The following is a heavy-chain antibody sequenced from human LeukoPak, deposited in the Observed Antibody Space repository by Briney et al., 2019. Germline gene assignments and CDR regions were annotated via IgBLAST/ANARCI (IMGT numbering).Heavy chain of an antibody. Sequence: ASVKVSCKASGGTFSSYAISWVRQAPGQGLEWMGRIIPILGIANYAQKFQGRVTITADKYTSTAYMELSSLRSEDTAVYYCARGRYNWNFAHYYYYGMDVWGQGTTVTVSS. V-gene: IGHV1-69*04. J-gene: IGHJ6*02. CDR3: ARGRYNWNFAHYYYYGMDV. CDR1: GGTFSSYA. D-gene: IGHD1-7*01. CDR2: IIPILGIA.